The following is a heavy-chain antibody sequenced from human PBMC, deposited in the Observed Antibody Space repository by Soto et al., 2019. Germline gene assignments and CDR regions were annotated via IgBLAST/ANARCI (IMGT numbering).Heavy chain of an antibody. CDR1: GFTFSSYS. J-gene: IGHJ4*02. D-gene: IGHD6-13*01. CDR3: ARGGIAAAGVDY. Sequence: GGSLRLSCAASGFTFSSYSMNWVRQAPGKGLEWVSSISSSSSYIYYADSVKGRFTISRDNAKNSLYLQMNSLRAEDTAVYYCARGGIAAAGVDYWGQGTLVTVSS. V-gene: IGHV3-21*01. CDR2: ISSSSSYI.